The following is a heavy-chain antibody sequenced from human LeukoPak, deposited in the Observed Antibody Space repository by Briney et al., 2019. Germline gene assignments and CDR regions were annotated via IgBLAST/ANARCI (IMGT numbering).Heavy chain of an antibody. CDR1: GFTFSSYA. CDR2: IYYSGST. CDR3: ARLVGDGYNLGAFDI. Sequence: GSLRLSCAASGFTFSSYAMSWVRQPPGKGLEWIGSIYYSGSTYYNPSLKSRVTISVDTSKNQFSLKLSSVTAADTAVYYCARLVGDGYNLGAFDIWGQGTMVTVSS. D-gene: IGHD5-24*01. J-gene: IGHJ3*02. V-gene: IGHV4-39*01.